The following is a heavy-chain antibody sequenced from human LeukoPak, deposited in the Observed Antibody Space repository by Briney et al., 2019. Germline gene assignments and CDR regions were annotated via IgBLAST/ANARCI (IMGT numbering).Heavy chain of an antibody. CDR3: AREEGTDCGGDCYSGY. D-gene: IGHD2-21*02. V-gene: IGHV3-21*01. Sequence: PGGGLRLSCGASGFTFSSYSMNWVRQAPGKGPEWVSSIFISSSYIYYADSVKGRFAVSRDNAKNSLYLQMNSLRAEDTAVYYCAREEGTDCGGDCYSGYWGQGTLVTVSS. CDR1: GFTFSSYS. J-gene: IGHJ4*02. CDR2: IFISSSYI.